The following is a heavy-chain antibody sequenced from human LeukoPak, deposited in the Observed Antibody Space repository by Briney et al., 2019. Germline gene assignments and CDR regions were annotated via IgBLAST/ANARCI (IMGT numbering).Heavy chain of an antibody. CDR3: ARGPNSNWSGLDF. V-gene: IGHV3-74*01. D-gene: IGHD6-6*01. Sequence: GGSLRLSCTASGFSFSGHWMHWARQLPGKGQVWVSRISPTGSTTSYADSVKGRFTVSRDNAKNTLYLQVNNLRAEDTAVYYCARGPNSNWSGLDFWGQGTLLTVSS. J-gene: IGHJ4*02. CDR1: GFSFSGHW. CDR2: ISPTGSTT.